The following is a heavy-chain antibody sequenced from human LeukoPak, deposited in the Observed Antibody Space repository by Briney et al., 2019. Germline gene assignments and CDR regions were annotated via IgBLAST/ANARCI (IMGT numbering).Heavy chain of an antibody. J-gene: IGHJ6*02. CDR3: AREIESMDV. V-gene: IGHV3-30-3*01. CDR1: GFTFSSYA. CDR2: ISYDGSNK. Sequence: GGSLRLSCAAPGFTFSSYAMHWVRQAPGKGLEWVAVISYDGSNKYYADSVKGRFTISRDNSKNTLYLQMNSLRAEDTAVYYCAREIESMDVWGQGTTVTVSS.